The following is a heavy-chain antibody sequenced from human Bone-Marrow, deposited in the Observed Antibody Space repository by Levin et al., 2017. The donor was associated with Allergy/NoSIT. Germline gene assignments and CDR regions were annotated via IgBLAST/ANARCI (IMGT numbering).Heavy chain of an antibody. CDR3: ARCTMIRGPSTPLRYYYQGLDV. CDR1: GYTFSSYG. CDR2: ISAHNGET. D-gene: IGHD3-10*01. Sequence: GASVKVSCKASGYTFSSYGVIWVRQAPGHGLEYVGWISAHNGETFYAQKFQGRVLLTTDPSTTTAYMELRSLNSGDAGIYFCARCTMIRGPSTPLRYYYQGLDVWAKGPRSPSL. J-gene: IGHJ6*02. V-gene: IGHV1-18*04.